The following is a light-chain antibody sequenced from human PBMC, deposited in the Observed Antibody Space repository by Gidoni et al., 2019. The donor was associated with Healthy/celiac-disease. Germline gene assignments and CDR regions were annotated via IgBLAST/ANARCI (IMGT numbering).Light chain of an antibody. CDR3: QQYGSSPQVYT. Sequence: ELVLTQSPGTLSLSPGERATLSCRASQSVSSSYLAWYQQKPGQAPRPLIYGASSRATGIPDRFSGSGSGTDFTLTISRLEPEDFAVYYCQQYGSSPQVYTFGQGTKLEIK. CDR2: GAS. V-gene: IGKV3-20*01. CDR1: QSVSSSY. J-gene: IGKJ2*01.